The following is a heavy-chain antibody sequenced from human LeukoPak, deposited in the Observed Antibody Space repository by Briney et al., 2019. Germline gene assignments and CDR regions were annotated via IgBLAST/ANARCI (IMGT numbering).Heavy chain of an antibody. V-gene: IGHV4-39*01. D-gene: IGHD4-11*01. CDR3: VRHGGTRVTLVEVYYFDS. J-gene: IGHJ4*02. CDR2: IYYTGGT. CDR1: GGSITSSSYY. Sequence: KPSETLSLTCSVSGGSITSSSYYWGWIRQPPEKGLEWIGSIYYTGGTYYSPSLKSRVTISVDTSKNQFSLKLSSVTAADTAVYYCVRHGGTRVTLVEVYYFDSWGQGTLVTVSS.